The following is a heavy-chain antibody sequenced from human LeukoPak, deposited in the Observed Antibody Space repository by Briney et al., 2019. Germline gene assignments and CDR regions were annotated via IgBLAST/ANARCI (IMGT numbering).Heavy chain of an antibody. V-gene: IGHV3-30*18. CDR2: ISYDGSNK. CDR1: GFTFSSYG. CDR3: AKDQGYEEAMTRGYFDY. Sequence: GRSLRLSCAASGFTFSSYGMHWVRQAPGKGLEWVADISYDGSNKYYADSVKGRFTISRDNSKNTLYLQMNSLRAGDTAVYYCAKDQGYEEAMTRGYFDYWGQGTLVTVSS. J-gene: IGHJ4*02. D-gene: IGHD2-2*01.